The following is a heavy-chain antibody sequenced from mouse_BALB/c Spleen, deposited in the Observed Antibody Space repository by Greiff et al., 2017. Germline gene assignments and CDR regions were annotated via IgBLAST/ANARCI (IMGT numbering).Heavy chain of an antibody. Sequence: EVQRVESGGGLVKPGGSLKLSCAASGFTFSSYAMSWVRHSPEKRLEWVAEISSGGSYTYYPDTVTGRFTISRDNAKNTLYLEMSSLRSEDTAMYYCARALYDYDDYYAMDYWGQGTSVTVSS. D-gene: IGHD2-4*01. J-gene: IGHJ4*01. V-gene: IGHV5-9-4*01. CDR3: ARALYDYDDYYAMDY. CDR1: GFTFSSYA. CDR2: ISSGGSYT.